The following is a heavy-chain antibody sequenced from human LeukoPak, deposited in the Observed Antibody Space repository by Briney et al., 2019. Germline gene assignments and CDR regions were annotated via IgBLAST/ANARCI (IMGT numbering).Heavy chain of an antibody. CDR1: GYIFTDYY. D-gene: IGHD3-10*01. CDR2: INPNSGGT. J-gene: IGHJ4*02. V-gene: IGHV1-2*02. CDR3: ARDSGERGSGSYLIAY. Sequence: ASVKVSCKASGYIFTDYYMHWVRQAPGQELGWMGWINPNSGGTNYAQKLQGRVTMTRDTSISTAYMELSRLRSDDTAVYYCARDSGERGSGSYLIAYWGQGTLVTVSS.